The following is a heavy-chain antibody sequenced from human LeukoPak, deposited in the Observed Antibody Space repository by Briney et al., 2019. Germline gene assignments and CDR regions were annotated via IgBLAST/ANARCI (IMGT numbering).Heavy chain of an antibody. Sequence: SETLSLTCSDSGGSISSYYWSWIRQPPGKGLEWIGYIYYGGSTIYNPSLMSQVTISIDTSKNQFSLKLSSVTAADTAVYYCAAESERWLVRSWGQGTLVTVSS. D-gene: IGHD6-19*01. J-gene: IGHJ4*02. CDR1: GGSISSYY. CDR3: AAESERWLVRS. CDR2: IYYGGST. V-gene: IGHV4-59*01.